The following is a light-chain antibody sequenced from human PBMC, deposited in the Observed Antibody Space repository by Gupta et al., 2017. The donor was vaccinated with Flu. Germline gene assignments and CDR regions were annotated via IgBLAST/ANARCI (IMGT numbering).Light chain of an antibody. Sequence: YELPQPPSVSVPPGQTARITCTGDALPDQYVYWYQQKAGQAPVLIIYKDTKRPSGIPERFSGSSSGTTVTLIVNGVQAEDEAEYYCQSADSTSNYGVFGGGTKLTVL. J-gene: IGLJ3*02. CDR1: ALPDQY. V-gene: IGLV3-25*02. CDR2: KDT. CDR3: QSADSTSNYGV.